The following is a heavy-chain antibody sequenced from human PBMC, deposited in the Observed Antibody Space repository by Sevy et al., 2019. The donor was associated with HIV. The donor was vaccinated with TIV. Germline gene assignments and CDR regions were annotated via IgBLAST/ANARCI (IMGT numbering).Heavy chain of an antibody. V-gene: IGHV6-1*01. J-gene: IGHJ6*02. D-gene: IGHD2-15*01. CDR3: ARGDGLNSCNYGMDV. CDR1: GDSVSSSSAA. CDR2: TYYRSKWYS. Sequence: SQTLSLTCAISGDSVSSSSAAWNWFRQSPSRGIEWLGRTYYRSKWYSDYEVSVKGRVTINPDTSKNQFSLHLESVTPEDTAVYFCARGDGLNSCNYGMDVWGQGTTVTVSS.